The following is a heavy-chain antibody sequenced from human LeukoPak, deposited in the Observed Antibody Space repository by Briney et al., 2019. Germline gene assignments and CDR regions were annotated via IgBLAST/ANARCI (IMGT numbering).Heavy chain of an antibody. CDR2: ISYDGSNK. J-gene: IGHJ4*02. D-gene: IGHD3-22*01. Sequence: GGSLRLSCAASGFTFSSYGMHWVRQAPGKGLEWVAVISYDGSNKYYADSVKGRFTISRDNSKNTLYLQMNSLRAEDTAVYYCARDPPDYYDSSGYYPDYWGQGTLVTVSS. CDR3: ARDPPDYYDSSGYYPDY. CDR1: GFTFSSYG. V-gene: IGHV3-30*03.